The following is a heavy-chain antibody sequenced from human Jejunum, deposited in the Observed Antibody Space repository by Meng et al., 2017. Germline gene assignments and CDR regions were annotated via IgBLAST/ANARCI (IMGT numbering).Heavy chain of an antibody. V-gene: IGHV5-51*01. CDR3: ARSLWFGGGLFSPSWFDP. CDR1: GFTFTNYW. D-gene: IGHD3-10*01. CDR2: ISPRNSDT. Sequence: GESLKISCKGSGFTFTNYWIGWVRQIPGKGLEWMGIISPRNSDTRYSPSFQGQVTISADKSIDTAYLQWGSLQASDTAVYYCARSLWFGGGLFSPSWFDPWGQGTLVTVSS. J-gene: IGHJ5*02.